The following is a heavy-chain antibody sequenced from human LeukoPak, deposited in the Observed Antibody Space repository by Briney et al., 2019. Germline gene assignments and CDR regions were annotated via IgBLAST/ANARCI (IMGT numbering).Heavy chain of an antibody. J-gene: IGHJ4*02. CDR1: GGSISSSDYY. CDR2: IYYSGNT. CDR3: SRQGLIVMAGEGDFDY. Sequence: LETLSLTCTVSGGSISSSDYYWAWIRQPPGRSLEWIGSIYYSGNTHYNPSLMSRVTISVDTSKNQFSLKLSSVTAADAAVYYCSRQGLIVMAGEGDFDYWGQGTLVTVSS. D-gene: IGHD5-24*01. V-gene: IGHV4-39*01.